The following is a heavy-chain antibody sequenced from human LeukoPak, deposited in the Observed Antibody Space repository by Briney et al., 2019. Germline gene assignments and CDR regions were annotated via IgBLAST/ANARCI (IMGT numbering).Heavy chain of an antibody. CDR3: ARIVVVVTAIGLDAFDI. D-gene: IGHD2-21*02. J-gene: IGHJ3*02. V-gene: IGHV3-7*01. CDR1: GFTFSSYW. Sequence: PGGSLRLSCAASGFTFSSYWMSWVRQAPGKGVEWVANIKKDGSEKYYVDSVKGRFTISGDNAKNSLYLQMNSLRAEDTAVYYCARIVVVVTAIGLDAFDIWGQGTMVTVSS. CDR2: IKKDGSEK.